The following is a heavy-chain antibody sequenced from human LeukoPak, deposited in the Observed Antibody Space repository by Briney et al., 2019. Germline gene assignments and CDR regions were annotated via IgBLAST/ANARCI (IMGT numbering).Heavy chain of an antibody. J-gene: IGHJ4*02. CDR3: AREPRRGDRYFDY. CDR1: GYTFTSYY. D-gene: IGHD2-21*02. Sequence: ASVKVSCKASGYTFTSYYMHWVRQAPGQGLEWMGIINPSGGSTGYAQKFQGRVTMTRDMSTSTVYMELSSLRSEDTAVYYCAREPRRGDRYFDYWGQGTLVTVSS. CDR2: INPSGGST. V-gene: IGHV1-46*01.